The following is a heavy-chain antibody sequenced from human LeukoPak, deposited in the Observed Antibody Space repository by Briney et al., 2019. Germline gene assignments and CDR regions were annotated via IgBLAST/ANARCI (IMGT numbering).Heavy chain of an antibody. J-gene: IGHJ5*02. D-gene: IGHD6-19*01. Sequence: PSETLSLTCTVSGGSISSNYWSWVRQPPGKGLEWIGYIYYSGGTNYSPSLKSRVTISVDTSNNQSSLKLSSVTAADTAVYYCARAGPSGWYPNWFDPWGQGTLVTVSS. CDR3: ARAGPSGWYPNWFDP. CDR2: IYYSGGT. CDR1: GGSISSNY. V-gene: IGHV4-59*01.